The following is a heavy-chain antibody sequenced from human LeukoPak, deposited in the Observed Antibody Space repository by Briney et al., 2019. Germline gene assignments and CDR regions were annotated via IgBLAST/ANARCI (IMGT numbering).Heavy chain of an antibody. V-gene: IGHV4-34*01. J-gene: IGHJ5*02. CDR3: ARGQMPRKRRVVIPFDP. CDR1: GGSFSGYY. CDR2: INHSGST. D-gene: IGHD3-3*01. Sequence: PSETLSLTCAVYGGSFSGYYWSWIRQPPGKGVEWIGEINHSGSTNYNPSLKSRVTISVDTSKNQFSLKLSSVTAAATAVYYSARGQMPRKRRVVIPFDPWGQGTLVTVSS.